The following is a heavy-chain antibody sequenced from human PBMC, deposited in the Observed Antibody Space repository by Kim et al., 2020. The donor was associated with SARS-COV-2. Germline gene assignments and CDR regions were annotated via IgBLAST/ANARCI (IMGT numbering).Heavy chain of an antibody. CDR3: ARAPAPVDCSSTSCYLDY. CDR2: ISYDGSNK. Sequence: GGSLRLSCAASGFTFSSYAMHWVRQAPGKGLEWVAVISYDGSNKYYADSVKGRFTISRDNSKNTLYLQMNSLRAEDTAVYYCARAPAPVDCSSTSCYLDYWGQGTLVTVSS. J-gene: IGHJ4*02. D-gene: IGHD2-2*01. V-gene: IGHV3-30-3*01. CDR1: GFTFSSYA.